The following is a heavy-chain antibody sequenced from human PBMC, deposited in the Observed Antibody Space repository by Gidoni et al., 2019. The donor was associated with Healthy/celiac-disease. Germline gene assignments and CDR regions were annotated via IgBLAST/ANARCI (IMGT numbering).Heavy chain of an antibody. J-gene: IGHJ5*02. CDR3: ARDSRVTTVLGADWFDP. D-gene: IGHD4-4*01. Sequence: QVQLVQSGAEVKKPGSSVKVSCKASGGTFSSYAISWVRQAPGQGLEWMGGIIPIFGTANYAQKFQGRVTITADESTSTAYMELSSLRSEDTAVYYCARDSRVTTVLGADWFDPWGQGTLVTVSS. CDR1: GGTFSSYA. V-gene: IGHV1-69*01. CDR2: IIPIFGTA.